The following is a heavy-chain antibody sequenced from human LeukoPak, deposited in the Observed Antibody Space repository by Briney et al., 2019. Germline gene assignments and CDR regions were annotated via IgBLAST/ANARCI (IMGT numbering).Heavy chain of an antibody. D-gene: IGHD3-10*01. Sequence: SETLSLTCTVSGGSISSYYWSWIRQPPGKGLEWIGYIYYSGSTNYNPSLKSRVTISVDTSKNQFSLQLNSVTPEDTAVYYCARESGGELYWGQGTLVTVSS. V-gene: IGHV4-59*12. CDR3: ARESGGELY. CDR2: IYYSGST. J-gene: IGHJ4*02. CDR1: GGSISSYY.